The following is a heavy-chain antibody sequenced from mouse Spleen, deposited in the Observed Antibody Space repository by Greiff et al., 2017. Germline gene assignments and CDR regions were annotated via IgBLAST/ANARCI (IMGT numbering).Heavy chain of an antibody. V-gene: IGHV1-50*01. CDR1: GYTFTSYW. J-gene: IGHJ4*01. CDR2: IDPSDSYT. Sequence: VQLQQSGAELVKPGASVKLSCKASGYTFTSYWMQWVKQRPGQGLEWIGEIDPSDSYTNYNQKFKGKATLTVDTSSSTAYMQLSSLTSEDSAVYYCASTVKGAMDYWGQGTSVTVSS. CDR3: ASTVKGAMDY.